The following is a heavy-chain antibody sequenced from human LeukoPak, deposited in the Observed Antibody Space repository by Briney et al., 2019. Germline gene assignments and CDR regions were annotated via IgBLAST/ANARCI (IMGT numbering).Heavy chain of an antibody. CDR2: IYYSGST. V-gene: IGHV4-31*03. Sequence: SQTLSLTCTVSGGSISSGGYYWSWIRQHPGTGLEWIGYIYYSGSTYYNPSLKSRVTISVDTSKNQFSLKLSSVTAAATAVYSCARAVYYYYYMDVWGKGTTVTVSS. CDR1: GGSISSGGYY. J-gene: IGHJ6*03. CDR3: ARAVYYYYYMDV.